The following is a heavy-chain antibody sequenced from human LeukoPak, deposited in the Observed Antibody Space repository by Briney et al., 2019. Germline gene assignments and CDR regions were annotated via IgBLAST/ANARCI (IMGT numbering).Heavy chain of an antibody. Sequence: SETLSLTCAVYGGPFSGYYWSWIRQPPGKGLEWIGEINHSGSTNYNPSLKSRVTISVDTSKNQFSLKLSSVTAADTAVYYCAGFTYYYDSSGYPKPDYWGQGTLVTVSS. CDR1: GGPFSGYY. CDR3: AGFTYYYDSSGYPKPDY. V-gene: IGHV4-34*01. J-gene: IGHJ4*02. D-gene: IGHD3-22*01. CDR2: INHSGST.